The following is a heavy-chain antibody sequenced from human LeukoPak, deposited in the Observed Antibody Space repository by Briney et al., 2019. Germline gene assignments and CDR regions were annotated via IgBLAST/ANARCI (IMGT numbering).Heavy chain of an antibody. CDR2: ISSIGSTI. J-gene: IGHJ4*02. D-gene: IGHD3-22*01. CDR3: AKDGDYYDSSGYYYFDY. Sequence: PGRSLRLSCAASGFTFSSYEMNWVRQAPGKGLEWVSYISSIGSTIYYADSVKGRFTISRDNAKNSMYLQMNSLRAEDTAVYYCAKDGDYYDSSGYYYFDYWGQGTLVTASS. CDR1: GFTFSSYE. V-gene: IGHV3-48*03.